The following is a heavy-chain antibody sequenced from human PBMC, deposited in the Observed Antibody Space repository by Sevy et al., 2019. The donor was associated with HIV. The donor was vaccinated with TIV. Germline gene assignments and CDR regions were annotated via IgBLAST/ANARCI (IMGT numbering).Heavy chain of an antibody. V-gene: IGHV3-7*01. CDR3: ARGGYYGYSGLDY. D-gene: IGHD3-10*01. CDR1: GFTTGFTFSDYW. CDR2: IKEDGTEI. Sequence: GGSLRLSCAASGFTTGFTFSDYWMAWVRQAPGKGLEWVANIKEDGTEIYYLDSLKGRFTISREKAKNLLYLQMNSLRAEDTAVYYCARGGYYGYSGLDYWGQGTLVTVSS. J-gene: IGHJ4*02.